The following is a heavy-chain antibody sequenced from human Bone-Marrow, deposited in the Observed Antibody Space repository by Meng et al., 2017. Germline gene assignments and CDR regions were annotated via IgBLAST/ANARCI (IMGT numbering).Heavy chain of an antibody. CDR2: IRSSDVTI. CDR3: ARENGGYDFFDY. J-gene: IGHJ4*02. V-gene: IGHV3-48*03. D-gene: IGHD5-12*01. CDR1: GFTFSIYE. Sequence: GGSLRLSCTASGFTFSIYEMNWVRQAPGKGLEWVSYIRSSDVTIYYADSVKGRFTISRDNAKNSLYLQMNSLRAEDTAVYYCARENGGYDFFDYWGQGTLVTVSS.